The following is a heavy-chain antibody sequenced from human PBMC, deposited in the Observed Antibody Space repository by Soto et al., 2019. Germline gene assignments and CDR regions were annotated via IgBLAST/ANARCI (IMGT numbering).Heavy chain of an antibody. D-gene: IGHD3-9*01. CDR2: SSACNHKA. CDR1: GYNYNKYG. Sequence: QVQLVQSGGEVKKPGASVKVSCKASGYNYNKYGVTWVRQAPGQGLEWMGWSSACNHKADYAPNIQDRVTMTIDTSTNTAHMEMRSLRPDDTAGYYCARQHNDLWTDSPDFDYWGQGTLVTVSA. V-gene: IGHV1-18*04. CDR3: ARQHNDLWTDSPDFDY. J-gene: IGHJ4*02.